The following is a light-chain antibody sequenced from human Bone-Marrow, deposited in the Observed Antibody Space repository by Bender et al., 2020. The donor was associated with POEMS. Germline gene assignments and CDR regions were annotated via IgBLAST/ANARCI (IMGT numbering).Light chain of an antibody. Sequence: QQKPVQVPVLVMYPNNRRPSGIPDRFSGSYSGNTATLTISGTQAIDEADYYCQAWDSTTVVFGGGTKLTVL. CDR2: PNN. V-gene: IGLV3-1*01. CDR3: QAWDSTTVV. J-gene: IGLJ3*02.